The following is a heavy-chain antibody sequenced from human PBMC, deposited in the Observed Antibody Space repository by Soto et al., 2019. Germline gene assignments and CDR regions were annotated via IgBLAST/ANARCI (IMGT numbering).Heavy chain of an antibody. V-gene: IGHV1-2*04. J-gene: IGHJ5*02. Sequence: ASVKVSCKASGYTFTGYYMHWVRQAPGQGLEWMGWINPNSGGTNYAQKFQGWVTMTRDTSISTAYMELSRLRSDDTAVYYCGRDWADDNYDSSGPAWGQGTLVTVSS. CDR2: INPNSGGT. D-gene: IGHD3-22*01. CDR1: GYTFTGYY. CDR3: GRDWADDNYDSSGPA.